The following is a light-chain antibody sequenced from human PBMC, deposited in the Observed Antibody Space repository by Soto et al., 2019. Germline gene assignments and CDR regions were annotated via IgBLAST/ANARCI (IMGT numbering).Light chain of an antibody. Sequence: DIQMTQSPSTLSAFEGDRVTITCRASQSINSWLAWYQQKPGRAPKLLIYKASSLESGVLSRFSGSGSGTEFTLTISSLQPDDFATYYCQQYNTYSRTFGQGTKVEIK. V-gene: IGKV1-5*03. CDR2: KAS. CDR1: QSINSW. J-gene: IGKJ1*01. CDR3: QQYNTYSRT.